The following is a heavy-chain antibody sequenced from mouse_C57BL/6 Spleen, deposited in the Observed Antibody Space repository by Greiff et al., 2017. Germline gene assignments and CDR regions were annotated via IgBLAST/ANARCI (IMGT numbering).Heavy chain of an antibody. CDR1: GYAFTNYL. Sequence: QVHVKQSGAELVRPGTSVKVSCKASGYAFTNYLIEWVKQRPGQGLEWIGVINPGSGGTNYNEKFKGKATLTADKSSSTAYMQLSSLTSEDSAVYCCARRGKITTVVDYWGQGTTLTVSS. CDR2: INPGSGGT. J-gene: IGHJ2*01. CDR3: ARRGKITTVVDY. D-gene: IGHD1-1*01. V-gene: IGHV1-54*01.